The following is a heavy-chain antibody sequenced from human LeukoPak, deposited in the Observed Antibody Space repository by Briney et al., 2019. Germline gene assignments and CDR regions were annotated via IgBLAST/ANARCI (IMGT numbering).Heavy chain of an antibody. CDR3: ARDAESG. J-gene: IGHJ4*02. D-gene: IGHD1-14*01. CDR2: IKQDGSEK. V-gene: IGHV3-7*01. Sequence: PGGSLRLSCAASGFTFISYSIHWVRQAPGKGLEWVANIKQDGSEKYYVDSVKGRFTISRDNAKNSLYLQMNSLRAEDTAVYYCARDAESGWGQGTLVTVSS. CDR1: GFTFISYS.